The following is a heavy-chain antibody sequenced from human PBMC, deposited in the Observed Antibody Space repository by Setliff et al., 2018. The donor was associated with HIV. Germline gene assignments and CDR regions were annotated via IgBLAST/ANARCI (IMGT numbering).Heavy chain of an antibody. CDR3: AAIAAAALRGTFDI. J-gene: IGHJ3*02. V-gene: IGHV1-18*04. CDR1: GDTFSNYA. Sequence: ASVKVSCKASGDTFSNYAISWVRQAPGQGLEWMGWISGYNGNTDYAQKLQGRVTMTADTSTSTAYMELRSLRSDDTAVYYCAAIAAAALRGTFDIWGQGTMVTVSS. CDR2: ISGYNGNT. D-gene: IGHD6-13*01.